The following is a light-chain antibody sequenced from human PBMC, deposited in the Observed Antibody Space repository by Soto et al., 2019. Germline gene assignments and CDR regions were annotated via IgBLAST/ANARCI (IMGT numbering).Light chain of an antibody. J-gene: IGKJ5*01. Sequence: EIVLTQSPATLSLSPGERATLSFSASQSISGNYLAWYQQKPGQAPRLLIYGASNRATGIPERFSGSGSGTDFTLTISRLEPQDSAMYYCQQYVISVTFGQGTRLEIK. CDR2: GAS. CDR3: QQYVISVT. CDR1: QSISGNY. V-gene: IGKV3-20*01.